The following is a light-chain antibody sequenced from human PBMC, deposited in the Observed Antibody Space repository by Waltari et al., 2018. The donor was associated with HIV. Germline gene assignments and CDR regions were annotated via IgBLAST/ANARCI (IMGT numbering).Light chain of an antibody. CDR3: GTRDSSLTEDWV. J-gene: IGLJ3*02. CDR2: DND. V-gene: IGLV1-51*01. Sequence: QSVLTPPPSVSAAPGQSVTISCSGSRPNIGKYYRSWYQQLPGTAPKLLIYDNDKRPSGISDRFSGSKSATSATLAISGLRTGDEAHYYCGTRDSSLTEDWVFGGGTKLNVL. CDR1: RPNIGKYY.